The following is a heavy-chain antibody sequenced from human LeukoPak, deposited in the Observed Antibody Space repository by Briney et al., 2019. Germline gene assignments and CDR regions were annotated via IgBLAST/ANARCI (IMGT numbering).Heavy chain of an antibody. D-gene: IGHD6-19*01. V-gene: IGHV4-34*01. CDR3: ASTVSSGWSYFDY. Sequence: PSETLSLTCAVYGGSFSGYYWSWIRQPPGKGLEWIGEINHSGSTNYNPSLKSRVTISVDTSKNQFSLKLSSVTAADTAVYYCASTVSSGWSYFDYWGQGTLVTVSS. J-gene: IGHJ4*02. CDR2: INHSGST. CDR1: GGSFSGYY.